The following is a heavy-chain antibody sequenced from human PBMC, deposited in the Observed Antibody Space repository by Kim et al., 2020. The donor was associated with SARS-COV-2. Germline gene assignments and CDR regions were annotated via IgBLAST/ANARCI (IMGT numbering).Heavy chain of an antibody. J-gene: IGHJ3*02. CDR3: ARLQGSPRRAFDI. V-gene: IGHV3-48*02. D-gene: IGHD1-26*01. CDR1: GFTFSTYS. CDR2: ITSSSGSI. Sequence: GGSLRLSCAASGFTFSTYSMNWVRQAPGKGLEWVSYITSSSGSIHYADSVKGRFTISRDNAKNSLYLQMNSLRDEDTAVYYCARLQGSPRRAFDIWGQGTMVTVSS.